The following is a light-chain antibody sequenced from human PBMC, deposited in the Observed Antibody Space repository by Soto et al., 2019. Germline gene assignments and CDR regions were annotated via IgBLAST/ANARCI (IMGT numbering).Light chain of an antibody. V-gene: IGKV1-5*03. Sequence: DIQMTQSPSTLSASVGDRVTITCRASQSIDSWLAWYQQKPGKAPNLLTYKASSLESGVPSRFSGSGSWTEFTLTISSLQPDDSATYDCQEFHRYPMTFGQGTKVVI. CDR1: QSIDSW. CDR3: QEFHRYPMT. J-gene: IGKJ1*01. CDR2: KAS.